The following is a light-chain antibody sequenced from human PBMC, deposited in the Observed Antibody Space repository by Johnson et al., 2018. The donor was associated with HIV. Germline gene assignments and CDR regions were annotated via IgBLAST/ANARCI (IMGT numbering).Light chain of an antibody. V-gene: IGLV1-51*02. CDR1: SSNIGNNY. Sequence: QSVLTQPPSVSAAPGQKVTISCSGSSSNIGNNYVSWYQQLPGTAPKLLIYESNKRPSGIPDRFSGSKSGTSATLGIPGLPTGDEADYYCGTWDDSLSALYVFGTGTKVTVL. J-gene: IGLJ1*01. CDR3: GTWDDSLSALYV. CDR2: ESN.